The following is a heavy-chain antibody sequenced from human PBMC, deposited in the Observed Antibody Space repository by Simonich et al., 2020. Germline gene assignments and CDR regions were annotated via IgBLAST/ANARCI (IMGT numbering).Heavy chain of an antibody. CDR1: GYTFTGYY. J-gene: IGHJ6*03. CDR3: ARDRAARYYYYYYMDV. Sequence: QVQLVQSGAEVKKPGASLKVSCKASGYTFTGYYMHWVRQAPGQGLGWMGWINPTRGGKNYAEKVQGRVTMTRDTSISTAYMELSRLRSDDTAVYYCARDRAARYYYYYYMDVWGKGTTVTVSS. D-gene: IGHD6-6*01. CDR2: INPTRGGK. V-gene: IGHV1-2*02.